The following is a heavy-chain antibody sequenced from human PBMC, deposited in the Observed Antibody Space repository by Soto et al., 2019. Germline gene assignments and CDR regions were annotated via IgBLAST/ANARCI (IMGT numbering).Heavy chain of an antibody. CDR2: IKSKTDGGTT. D-gene: IGHD2-21*02. J-gene: IGHJ3*02. Sequence: GGSLRLSCAASGFTFSNAWMNWVRQAPGKGLEWVGRIKSKTDGGTTDYAAPVKGRFTISRDDSKNTLYLQMNSLKTEDTAVYYCTTGGDCGGDCYAFDIWGQGTMVTVSS. CDR1: GFTFSNAW. V-gene: IGHV3-15*07. CDR3: TTGGDCGGDCYAFDI.